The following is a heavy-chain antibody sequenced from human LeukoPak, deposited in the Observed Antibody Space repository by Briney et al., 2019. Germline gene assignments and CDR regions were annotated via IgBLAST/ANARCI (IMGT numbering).Heavy chain of an antibody. CDR2: IYSGGST. CDR3: ARTNYGAPDWFDP. J-gene: IGHJ5*02. V-gene: IGHV3-53*01. Sequence: GGSLRLSCAASGFTVSSNYMSWVRQAPGKGLEWVSVIYSGGSTYYADSVKGRFTISRDNSKNTLYLQMNSLRAEDTAVYYCARTNYGAPDWFDPWGQGTLITVSS. D-gene: IGHD4-17*01. CDR1: GFTVSSNY.